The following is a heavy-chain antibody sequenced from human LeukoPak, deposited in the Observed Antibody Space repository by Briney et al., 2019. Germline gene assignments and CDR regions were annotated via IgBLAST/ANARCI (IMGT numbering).Heavy chain of an antibody. D-gene: IGHD2-15*01. CDR1: GFIFSSYA. Sequence: GGSLRLSCAASGFIFSSYAMSWVRQAPGKGLEWVGRTRNKANSYATEYAASVKGRFTISRDDSKNSLYLQMNSLKTEDTAVYYCTRIDCTGGTCHDAFDIWGQGTMVTVSS. CDR3: TRIDCTGGTCHDAFDI. V-gene: IGHV3-72*01. J-gene: IGHJ3*02. CDR2: TRNKANSYAT.